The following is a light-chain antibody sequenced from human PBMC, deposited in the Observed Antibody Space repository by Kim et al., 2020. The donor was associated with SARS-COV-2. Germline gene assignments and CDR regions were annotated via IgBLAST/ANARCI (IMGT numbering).Light chain of an antibody. Sequence: SVSEGQAASITCSEDKLGDKHACWYEQKPGQSPVLVIYQDSKRPAEIPARFSGSNSGNTATLTISGTQAMDEADYYCQAWDSSTVVFGGGTKLTVL. CDR2: QDS. CDR3: QAWDSSTVV. J-gene: IGLJ2*01. CDR1: KLGDKH. V-gene: IGLV3-1*01.